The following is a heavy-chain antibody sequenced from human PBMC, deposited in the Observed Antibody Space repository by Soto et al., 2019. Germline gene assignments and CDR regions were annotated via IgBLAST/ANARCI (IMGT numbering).Heavy chain of an antibody. V-gene: IGHV4-59*08. J-gene: IGHJ5*01. Sequence: SETLSLTCTVSGGSISSYYWSWIRQPPGKGLEWIGYIYDSVSTIYNPSLKSRVTISVDTSKHQFSLKLNSVTAADTAVYYCARRAPMISSNWFDSWGQGTLVTVSS. D-gene: IGHD3-22*01. CDR1: GGSISSYY. CDR2: IYDSVST. CDR3: ARRAPMISSNWFDS.